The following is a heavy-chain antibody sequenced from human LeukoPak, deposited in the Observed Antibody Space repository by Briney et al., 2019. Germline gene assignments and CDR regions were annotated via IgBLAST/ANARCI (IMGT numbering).Heavy chain of an antibody. D-gene: IGHD3-3*01. V-gene: IGHV3-23*01. Sequence: GGSLRLSCAASGFTLSSFVMSGGPEAPGKGLEWVSAIFGSGGSTYYAHSVKGRFTISTDNSKNTLYLQMNSLRAEDTAVYYCAKMGFGVVISTFDYWGQGTLVTVSS. J-gene: IGHJ4*02. CDR1: GFTLSSFV. CDR2: IFGSGGST. CDR3: AKMGFGVVISTFDY.